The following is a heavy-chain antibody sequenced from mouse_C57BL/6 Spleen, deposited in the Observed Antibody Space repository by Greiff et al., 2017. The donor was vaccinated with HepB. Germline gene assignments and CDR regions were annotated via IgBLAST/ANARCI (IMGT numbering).Heavy chain of an antibody. V-gene: IGHV1-61*01. Sequence: QVQLKQPGAELVRPGSSVKLSCKASGYTFTSYWMDWVKQRPGQGLEWIGNIYPSDSETHYNQKFKDKATLTVDKSSSTAYMQLSSLTSEDSAVYYCARSGSSGYGFAYWGQGTLVTVSA. CDR3: ARSGSSGYGFAY. J-gene: IGHJ3*01. CDR1: GYTFTSYW. CDR2: IYPSDSET. D-gene: IGHD3-2*02.